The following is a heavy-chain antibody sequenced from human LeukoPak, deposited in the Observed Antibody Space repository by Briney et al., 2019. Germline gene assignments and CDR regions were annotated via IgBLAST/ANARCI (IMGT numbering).Heavy chain of an antibody. CDR2: ISAYNGNT. CDR1: GYTFTSYG. V-gene: IGHV1-18*04. Sequence: ASVKVSCKASGYTFTSYGISWVRQAPGQGLEWMGWISAYNGNTNYVQKLQGRVTMTTDTSTSTAYMELRSLRSDDTAVYYCARDAWYTGHEAELLLGWFVPWGQGTLFTVSS. J-gene: IGHJ5*02. CDR3: ARDAWYTGHEAELLLGWFVP. D-gene: IGHD2-2*01.